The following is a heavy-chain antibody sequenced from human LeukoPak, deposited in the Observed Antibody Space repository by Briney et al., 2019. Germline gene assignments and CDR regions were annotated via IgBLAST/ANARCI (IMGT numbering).Heavy chain of an antibody. CDR1: GFTVSSTY. V-gene: IGHV3-66*01. Sequence: PGGSLRLSCAASGFTVSSTYMNWVRQAPGKGLEWVSVIHSRGTTYYADSVRGRFTISRDNSKNMLYLQMNSLGAGDTAVYYCARDGDSSPSYFQYGMDVWGQGTTVIVSS. CDR3: ARDGDSSPSYFQYGMDV. J-gene: IGHJ6*02. CDR2: IHSRGTT. D-gene: IGHD6-6*01.